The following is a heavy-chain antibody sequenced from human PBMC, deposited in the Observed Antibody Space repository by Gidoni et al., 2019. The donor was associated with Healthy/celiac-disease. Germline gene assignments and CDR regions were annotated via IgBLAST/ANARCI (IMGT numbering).Heavy chain of an antibody. CDR1: GGSFSGHY. CDR3: ARGSGSLGY. J-gene: IGHJ4*02. CDR2: ISHSGST. V-gene: IGHV4-34*01. Sequence: QVPLQQWCAGRLKPSDTLSPTCAVYGGSFSGHYWSWIRQPPGQWLEWIGEISHSGSTNYNPSLKSRVTISVDSSKNQVSLRLSSVPAADPAVYYCARGSGSLGYWGQGTLVTVSS. D-gene: IGHD6-19*01.